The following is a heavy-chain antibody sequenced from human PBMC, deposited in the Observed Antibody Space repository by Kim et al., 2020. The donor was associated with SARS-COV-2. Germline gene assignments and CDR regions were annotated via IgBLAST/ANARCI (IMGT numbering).Heavy chain of an antibody. V-gene: IGHV1-46*01. CDR2: INPSGGST. D-gene: IGHD6-19*01. Sequence: ASVKVSCKASGYTFTSYYMHWVRQAPGQGLEWMGIINPSGGSTSYAQKFQGRVTMTRDTSTSTVYMELSSLRSEDTAVYYCARGGTPGYSSGWYDGYNWFDPWGQGTLVTVSS. CDR3: ARGGTPGYSSGWYDGYNWFDP. J-gene: IGHJ5*02. CDR1: GYTFTSYY.